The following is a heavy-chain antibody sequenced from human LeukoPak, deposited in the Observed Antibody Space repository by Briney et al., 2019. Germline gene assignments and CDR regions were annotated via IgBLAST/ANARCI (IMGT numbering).Heavy chain of an antibody. CDR2: IYYGGSI. D-gene: IGHD3-22*01. CDR3: ARAVGYYDSSGYYYYMDV. Sequence: SETLSLTCAVSGGSISRSSYYWAWIRQPPGKGLEWVGTIYYGGSIYGDPSLKGRITISLDTSKNQFSLKLNSVTAADTAVYYCARAVGYYDSSGYYYYMDVWGKGTTVTVSS. V-gene: IGHV4-39*07. CDR1: GGSISRSSYY. J-gene: IGHJ6*03.